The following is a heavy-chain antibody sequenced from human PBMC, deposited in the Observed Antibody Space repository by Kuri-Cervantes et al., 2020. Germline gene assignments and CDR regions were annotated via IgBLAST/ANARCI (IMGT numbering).Heavy chain of an antibody. CDR3: ARAGYCSSTSCSVLRYFDWSRRGMDV. Sequence: GESLKISCAASGFTFSSYAMHWVRQAPGKGLEWVAVISYDGSNKYYADSVKGRFTISRDNSKNTLYLQMNSLRAEDTAVYYCARAGYCSSTSCSVLRYFDWSRRGMDVWGQGTTVTVSS. D-gene: IGHD2-2*01. CDR1: GFTFSSYA. V-gene: IGHV3-30-3*01. J-gene: IGHJ6*02. CDR2: ISYDGSNK.